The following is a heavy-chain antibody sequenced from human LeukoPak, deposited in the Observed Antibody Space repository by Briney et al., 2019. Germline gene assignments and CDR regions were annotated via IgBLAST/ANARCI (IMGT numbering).Heavy chain of an antibody. V-gene: IGHV4-39*07. CDR3: AGGERYYDFWSGYQAFDI. D-gene: IGHD3-3*01. Sequence: SETLSLTCTVSGGSISSRSYYWGWIRQPPGKGLEWIGSIYYSGSTYYNPSLKSRVTISVDTSKNQFSLKLSSVTAADTAVYYCAGGERYYDFWSGYQAFDIWGQGTMVTVSS. J-gene: IGHJ3*02. CDR1: GGSISSRSYY. CDR2: IYYSGST.